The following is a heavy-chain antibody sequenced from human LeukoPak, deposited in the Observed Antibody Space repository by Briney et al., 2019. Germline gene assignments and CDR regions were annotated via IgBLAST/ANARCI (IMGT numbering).Heavy chain of an antibody. CDR2: ISSSGNT. J-gene: IGHJ4*02. V-gene: IGHV3-23*01. Sequence: GGSLRLSCAASGFTFSRSAMTWVRQTPGQGLDWVSSISSSGNTYYAATAKGRFTISRYNSKNMLYLQMNSLRAEDTSVYYCVKGRISEDGLDFWGQGTLVTVSS. CDR1: GFTFSRSA. CDR3: VKGRISEDGLDF. D-gene: IGHD6-13*01.